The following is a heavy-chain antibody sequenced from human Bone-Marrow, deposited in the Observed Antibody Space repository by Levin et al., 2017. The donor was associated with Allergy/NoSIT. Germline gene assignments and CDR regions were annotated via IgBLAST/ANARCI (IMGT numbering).Heavy chain of an antibody. V-gene: IGHV1-46*01. CDR2: INPSGGST. CDR1: GYSLMSYY. D-gene: IGHD3-22*01. J-gene: IGHJ5*02. Sequence: ASVKVSCKASGYSLMSYYIHWVRQAPGQGLEWMGIINPSGGSTKSAEKFQDRVTMTRDTSTSTVYMEMRSLRSEDTAVYYCLLLYYDSVGSDWSDPWGQGTRVTVSS. CDR3: LLLYYDSVGSDWSDP.